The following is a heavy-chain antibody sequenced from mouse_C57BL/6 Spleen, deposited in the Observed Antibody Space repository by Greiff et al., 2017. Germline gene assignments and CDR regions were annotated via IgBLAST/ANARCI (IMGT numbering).Heavy chain of an antibody. CDR3: ARTGGVRDFDY. J-gene: IGHJ2*01. CDR1: GFTFSDYG. D-gene: IGHD1-1*02. Sequence: EVQLVEPGGGLVKPGGSLKLSCAASGFTFSDYGMHWVRQAPEKGLEWVAYISSGSSTINYADTVKGRFTISRDNAKTTLFLQLTSLRSEDTAMYYCARTGGVRDFDYWGQGTTLTVSS. V-gene: IGHV5-17*01. CDR2: ISSGSSTI.